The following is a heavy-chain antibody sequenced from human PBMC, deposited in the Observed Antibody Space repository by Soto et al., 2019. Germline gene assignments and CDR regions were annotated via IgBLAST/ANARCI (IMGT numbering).Heavy chain of an antibody. J-gene: IGHJ3*02. CDR1: GFTFSRYS. Sequence: ESGGGLVKPGGSLRLSCAASGFTFSRYSMNWVRQAPGKGLEWVSSISSSSSYIYYADSVKGRFTISRDNAKNSLYLQMNSLRAEDTAVYYCARNILWFGELLYPGAFDIWGQGTMVTVSS. V-gene: IGHV3-21*01. CDR2: ISSSSSYI. D-gene: IGHD3-10*01. CDR3: ARNILWFGELLYPGAFDI.